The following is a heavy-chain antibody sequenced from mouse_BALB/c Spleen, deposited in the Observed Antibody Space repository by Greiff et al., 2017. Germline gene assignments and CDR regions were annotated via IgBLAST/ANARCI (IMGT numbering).Heavy chain of an antibody. V-gene: IGHV2-6-5*01. CDR1: GFSLTDYG. Sequence: VMLVESGPGLVAPSQSLSITCTVWGFSLTDYGVSWIRQPPGKGLEWLGVIWGGGSTYYNSALKSRLSISKDNSKSQVFLKMNSLQTDDTAMYYCAKHFRLDWDRDYFDYWGQGTTLTVSS. CDR2: IWGGGST. J-gene: IGHJ2*01. CDR3: AKHFRLDWDRDYFDY. D-gene: IGHD4-1*01.